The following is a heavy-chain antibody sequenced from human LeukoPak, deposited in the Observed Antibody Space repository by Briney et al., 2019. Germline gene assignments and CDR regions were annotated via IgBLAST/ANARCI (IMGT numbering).Heavy chain of an antibody. J-gene: IGHJ5*02. Sequence: SETLSLTCTVSGGSISSSSYYWGWIRQPPGKGLEWIGYIYYSGSTYYNPSLKSRLTISVDTSKNQFSLKLSSVTAADTAVYYCARAGSSWYWFDPWGQGTLVTVSS. CDR2: IYYSGST. D-gene: IGHD6-13*01. V-gene: IGHV4-31*03. CDR1: GGSISSSSYY. CDR3: ARAGSSWYWFDP.